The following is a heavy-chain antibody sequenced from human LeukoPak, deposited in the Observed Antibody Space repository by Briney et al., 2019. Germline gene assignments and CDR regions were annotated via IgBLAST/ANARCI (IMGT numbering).Heavy chain of an antibody. CDR1: GYSISSGYF. J-gene: IGHJ4*02. V-gene: IGHV4-38-2*02. CDR3: ARVSGYHWESFYDY. CDR2: IYHTGST. D-gene: IGHD5-12*01. Sequence: KPSETLSLTCTVSGYSISSGYFWDWIRQPPGKGLEWIGNIYHTGSTYYNPSLKSRVTISVDTSKNQFSLKLRSVTAADTAVYYCARVSGYHWESFYDYWGQGTLVTVSS.